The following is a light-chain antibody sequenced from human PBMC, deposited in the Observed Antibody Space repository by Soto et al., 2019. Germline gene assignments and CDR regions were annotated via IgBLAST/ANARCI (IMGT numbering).Light chain of an antibody. J-gene: IGKJ4*01. V-gene: IGKV3-20*01. CDR1: QSVSSTY. CDR2: GAF. CDR3: QQFDGSPLS. Sequence: EIVLTQSPGTLSLSPGERATLSCRASQSVSSTYLAWYKQKPGQAPRLLIYGAFNRATGIPDRFSGSGSGTDFTLTTRRLEPEDFAVYYCQQFDGSPLSFGGGTKVESK.